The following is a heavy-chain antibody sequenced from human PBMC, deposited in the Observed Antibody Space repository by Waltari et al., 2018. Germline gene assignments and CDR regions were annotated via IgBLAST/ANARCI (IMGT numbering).Heavy chain of an antibody. V-gene: IGHV3-23*01. CDR1: GLPFSIYA. D-gene: IGHD1-26*01. CDR2: ISGSDDST. J-gene: IGHJ4*02. Sequence: EVQLLEFGGGLVQPGGCLRLPFVAFGLPFSIYAMSWVRQAPGKGREWVSTISGSDDSTYYADSVKGRFTISRDNSKNTLYLQMSGLRAEDTAVYYCAKGWDLLADFDHWGQGTLVTVSS. CDR3: AKGWDLLADFDH.